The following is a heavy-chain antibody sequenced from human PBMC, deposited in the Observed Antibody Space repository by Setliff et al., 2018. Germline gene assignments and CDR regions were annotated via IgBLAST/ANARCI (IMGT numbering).Heavy chain of an antibody. D-gene: IGHD6-19*01. CDR3: ATAYITGWYPSYFNY. CDR2: IKSKTDGGPT. V-gene: IGHV3-15*01. CDR1: GVTVSDAW. J-gene: IGHJ4*02. Sequence: PGGSLRLSCAASGVTVSDAWMGWVRQTPGEGLDWVGRIKSKTDGGPTDYAAPVKGRFTISRDNAKNSLYLQLSSLRAEDTAIYYCATAYITGWYPSYFNYWGQGTLVTVSS.